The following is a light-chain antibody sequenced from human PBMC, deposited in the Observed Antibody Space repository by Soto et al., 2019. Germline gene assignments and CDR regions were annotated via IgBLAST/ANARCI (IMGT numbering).Light chain of an antibody. V-gene: IGKV1-5*03. CDR2: KAS. CDR3: QQYSTYLFT. CDR1: QSISSW. Sequence: DIQMTQSPSTLSASVGDRVTITCRASQSISSWLAWYQQKPGKAPKLLIYKASSLESGVPSRFSGSGSGTEFPLTSSRLQPDDFATYYCQQYSTYLFTFGQGTKLEIK. J-gene: IGKJ2*01.